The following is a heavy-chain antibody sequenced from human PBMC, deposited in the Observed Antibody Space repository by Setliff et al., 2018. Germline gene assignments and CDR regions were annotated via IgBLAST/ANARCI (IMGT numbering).Heavy chain of an antibody. Sequence: GGSLRLSCAASGFTFSDYYMGWIRQAPGKGLEWASYISSGGSTMYYADSVKGRFSISRDNAKNSLYLQMNSLRAEDTAVYYCAKLVWLTTWYYMDVWGKGTTVTVSS. CDR2: ISSGGSTM. V-gene: IGHV3-11*01. D-gene: IGHD5-18*01. CDR1: GFTFSDYY. J-gene: IGHJ6*03. CDR3: AKLVWLTTWYYMDV.